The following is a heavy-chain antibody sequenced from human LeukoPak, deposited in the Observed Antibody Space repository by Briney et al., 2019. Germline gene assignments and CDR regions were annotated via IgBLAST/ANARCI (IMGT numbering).Heavy chain of an antibody. Sequence: PGGSLRLSCAASGFIFSSYDMYWVREAPGKGLEWVAVISNDGNNKQYADSVKSRFTISRDNSKNTLYLQMNRLRADDTAVYHCAKDGLMRFLNYWGQGTLVTVSS. CDR2: ISNDGNNK. D-gene: IGHD2-8*01. CDR1: GFIFSSYD. J-gene: IGHJ4*02. CDR3: AKDGLMRFLNY. V-gene: IGHV3-30*18.